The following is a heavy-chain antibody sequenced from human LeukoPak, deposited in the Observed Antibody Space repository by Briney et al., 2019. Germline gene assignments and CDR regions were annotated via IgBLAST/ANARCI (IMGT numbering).Heavy chain of an antibody. CDR1: RGSISSYY. CDR3: ARETHSSSYYSIDY. CDR2: IYYSGST. Sequence: PSETLSLTCTVSRGSISSYYWSWIRQPPGKGLEWIGYIYYSGSTNYNPSLESRVTISVDTSKNQFSLKLSSVTAADTAVYYCARETHSSSYYSIDYWGQGTLVTVSS. V-gene: IGHV4-59*01. D-gene: IGHD3-22*01. J-gene: IGHJ4*02.